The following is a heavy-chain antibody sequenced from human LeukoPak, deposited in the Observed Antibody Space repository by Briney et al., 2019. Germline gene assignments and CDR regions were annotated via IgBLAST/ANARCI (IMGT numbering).Heavy chain of an antibody. CDR2: ISAYNGNT. CDR3: ARDKTTGGVIAVADGWFDP. V-gene: IGHV1-18*01. J-gene: IGHJ5*02. D-gene: IGHD6-19*01. Sequence: GASVKVSCKASGYTFTSYGISWVRQAPGQGLEWMGWISAYNGNTNYAQKLQGRVTMTTDTSTSTAYMELRSLRSDDTAVYYCARDKTTGGVIAVADGWFDPWGQGTLVTVSS. CDR1: GYTFTSYG.